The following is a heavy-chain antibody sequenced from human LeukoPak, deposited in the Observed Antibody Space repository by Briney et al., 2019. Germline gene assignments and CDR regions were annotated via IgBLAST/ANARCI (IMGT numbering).Heavy chain of an antibody. Sequence: ASVKVSCKASGYTFTGYYMHWVRQAPGQGLEWMGWINPNSGGTNYAQKFQGRVTMTRDTSISTAYMELSRLRSDDTAVYYCARPSDYYDSSGTFDYWGQGTLVTVSS. V-gene: IGHV1-2*02. CDR3: ARPSDYYDSSGTFDY. CDR2: INPNSGGT. J-gene: IGHJ4*02. CDR1: GYTFTGYY. D-gene: IGHD3-22*01.